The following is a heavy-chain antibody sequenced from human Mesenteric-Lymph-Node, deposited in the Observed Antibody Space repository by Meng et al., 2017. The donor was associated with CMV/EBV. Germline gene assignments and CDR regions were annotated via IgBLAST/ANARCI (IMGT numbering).Heavy chain of an antibody. CDR3: ATVFEY. J-gene: IGHJ4*02. CDR1: GFAFSNYW. V-gene: IGHV3-74*01. CDR2: IDHGGTGT. Sequence: GESLKISCAASGFAFSNYWMHWVRQVPGKGLVWVSRIDHGGTGTSYAGSVKGRFTISRDIAKNTVYLQMNGLRVEDTAVYYCATVFEYWGRGALVTVSS.